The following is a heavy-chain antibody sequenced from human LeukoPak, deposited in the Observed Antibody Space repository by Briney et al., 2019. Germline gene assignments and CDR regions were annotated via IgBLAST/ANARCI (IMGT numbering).Heavy chain of an antibody. CDR1: GGSITNTNY. CDR3: AREGGPYRPLDY. V-gene: IGHV4-4*02. CDR2: VNLQGSI. J-gene: IGHJ4*02. Sequence: SGTLSLTCGVSGGSITNTNYWTWVRQPPGKGLEWIGEVNLQGSINYNPSLMGRVAISVDKSENHISLQLTSVTAADTAVYYCAREGGPYRPLDYSGQGTLVTVSS.